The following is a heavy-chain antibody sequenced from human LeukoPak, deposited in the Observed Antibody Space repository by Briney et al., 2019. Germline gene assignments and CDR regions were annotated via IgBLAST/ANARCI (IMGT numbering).Heavy chain of an antibody. V-gene: IGHV1-69*06. CDR3: ARFSSWYKDEYFQH. CDR2: IIPIFGTA. CDR1: GATFTSYA. Sequence: SVTVCFKSSGATFTSYAISWVRQAPGQGLEWMGRIIPIFGTANYAQKFQGRVTITADKSTSTAYMELSSLRSEDTAVYYCARFSSWYKDEYFQHWGQGTLVTVSS. J-gene: IGHJ1*01. D-gene: IGHD6-13*01.